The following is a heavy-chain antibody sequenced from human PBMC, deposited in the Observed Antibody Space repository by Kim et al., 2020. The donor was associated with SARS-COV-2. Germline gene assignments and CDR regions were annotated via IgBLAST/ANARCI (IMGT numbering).Heavy chain of an antibody. J-gene: IGHJ4*02. CDR1: GGSISSYY. CDR2: IYYSGST. D-gene: IGHD3-22*01. V-gene: IGHV4-59*13. Sequence: SETLSLTCTVSGGSISSYYWSWIRQPPGKGLEWIGYIYYSGSTNYNPSLKSRVTISVDTSKNQFSLKLSSVTAADTAVYYCASTWAPVSGYYDSSGYNNWGQGTLVTVSS. CDR3: ASTWAPVSGYYDSSGYNN.